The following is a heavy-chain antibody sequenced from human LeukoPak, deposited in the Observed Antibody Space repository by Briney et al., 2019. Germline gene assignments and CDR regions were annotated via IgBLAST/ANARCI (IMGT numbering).Heavy chain of an antibody. J-gene: IGHJ6*02. V-gene: IGHV4-59*01. CDR1: GGSISSYY. Sequence: SETLSLTCTVSGGSISSYYWSWIRQPPGKGLEWIGYIYYSGSTNYNPSLKSRVTISVDTSKNQFSLKLSSVTAADTAVYYCARAFYDILTHDYYYGMDVWGQGTTVTVSS. CDR2: IYYSGST. D-gene: IGHD3-9*01. CDR3: ARAFYDILTHDYYYGMDV.